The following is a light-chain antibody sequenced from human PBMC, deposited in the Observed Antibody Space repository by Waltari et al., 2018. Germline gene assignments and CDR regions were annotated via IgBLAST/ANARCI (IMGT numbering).Light chain of an antibody. J-gene: IGKJ1*01. Sequence: EIVMTQSPATLSVSPGERATLSCRASQSVSSKLAWYQQKPGQAPRLLIYAASTRATGIPARFSGSGSGTEFTLTISSLQSEDFAVYYCQVYNKWPPWTFGQGTKVEMK. V-gene: IGKV3-15*01. CDR1: QSVSSK. CDR2: AAS. CDR3: QVYNKWPPWT.